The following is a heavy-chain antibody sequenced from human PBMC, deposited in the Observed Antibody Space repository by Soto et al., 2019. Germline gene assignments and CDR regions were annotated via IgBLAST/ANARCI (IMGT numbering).Heavy chain of an antibody. Sequence: PSETLSLTCTVSGGSISSGDYYWSWIRQPPGKGLEWIGYIYYSGSTYYNPSLKSRVTISVDTSKNQFSLKLSSVTAADTAVYHCARVPGGGQYGMDVWGQGTTVTVSS. D-gene: IGHD3-10*01. CDR3: ARVPGGGQYGMDV. V-gene: IGHV4-30-4*01. CDR2: IYYSGST. CDR1: GGSISSGDYY. J-gene: IGHJ6*02.